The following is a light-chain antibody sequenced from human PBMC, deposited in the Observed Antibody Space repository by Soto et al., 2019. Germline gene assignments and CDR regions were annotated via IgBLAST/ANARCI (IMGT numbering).Light chain of an antibody. Sequence: EIVMTQSPATLSVSPGERATLSCRASQSVSSNLAWYQQKPGQAPRLLIYGASTRATGIPARFSGSESGTEFTLTISSLQSEDFGDYYCQQYNNWTPYTFGHGNKLEIK. CDR2: GAS. V-gene: IGKV3-15*01. CDR3: QQYNNWTPYT. CDR1: QSVSSN. J-gene: IGKJ2*01.